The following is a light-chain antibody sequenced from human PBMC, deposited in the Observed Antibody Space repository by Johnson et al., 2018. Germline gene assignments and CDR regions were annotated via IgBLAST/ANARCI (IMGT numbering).Light chain of an antibody. CDR3: GTWDSSLIAGNV. CDR2: ENN. V-gene: IGLV1-51*02. CDR1: SSNIGNNY. J-gene: IGLJ1*01. Sequence: QSVLTQPPSVSAAPGQKVTISCSGSSSNIGNNYVSWYQQLPGTAPKLLIYENNKRPSGIPDRFSGYKSGTSATLGITGLQTGDEADYYCGTWDSSLIAGNVFGTGTKVTVL.